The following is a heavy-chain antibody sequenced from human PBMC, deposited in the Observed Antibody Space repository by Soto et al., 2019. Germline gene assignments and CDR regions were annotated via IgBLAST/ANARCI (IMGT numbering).Heavy chain of an antibody. J-gene: IGHJ4*02. CDR2: IWYDGSNK. CDR3: ARGWYYYDSSGYYSAFDY. CDR1: GFTFDDYA. Sequence: GGSLRLSCAASGFTFDDYAMHWVRQAPGKGLEWVAVIWYDGSNKYYADSVKGRFTISRDNSKNTLYLQMNSLRAEDTAVYYCARGWYYYDSSGYYSAFDYWGQGTLVTVSS. V-gene: IGHV3-33*08. D-gene: IGHD3-22*01.